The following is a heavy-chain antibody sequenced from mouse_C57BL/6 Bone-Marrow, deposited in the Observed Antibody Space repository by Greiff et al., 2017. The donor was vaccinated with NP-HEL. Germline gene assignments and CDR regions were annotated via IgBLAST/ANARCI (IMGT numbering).Heavy chain of an antibody. Sequence: VQLQQSGAELARPGASVKLSCKASGYTFTSYGIRWVKQRPGQGLEWIGEIYPRSGNTYYNEKFKGKATLTADKSSSTAYMELRSLTSEDSAVYFCAINCNGNFDVWGTGTTVTVSS. CDR2: IYPRSGNT. D-gene: IGHD2-1*01. CDR3: AINCNGNFDV. V-gene: IGHV1-81*01. CDR1: GYTFTSYG. J-gene: IGHJ1*03.